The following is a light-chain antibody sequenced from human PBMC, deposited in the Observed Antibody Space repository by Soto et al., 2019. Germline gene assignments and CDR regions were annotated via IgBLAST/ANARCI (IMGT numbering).Light chain of an antibody. Sequence: QSVLTQPPSASGSPGQSVAISCTGTSSDVGGYNYVSWYQQHPGKAPKLMIYEVSKWPSGVPNRFSGSKSGNTASLTVSGLQTEDEAVYYCYSYAGSNNWGVFGGGTKLTVL. CDR2: EVS. CDR1: SSDVGGYNY. J-gene: IGLJ2*01. V-gene: IGLV2-8*01. CDR3: YSYAGSNNWGV.